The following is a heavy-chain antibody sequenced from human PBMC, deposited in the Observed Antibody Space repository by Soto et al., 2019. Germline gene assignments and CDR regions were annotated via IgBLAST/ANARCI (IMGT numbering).Heavy chain of an antibody. D-gene: IGHD3-22*01. CDR3: ARPYFYDRGGFYYV. Sequence: EVQLVESGGGLVQPGGSLSLSCAASGFTFSSYRMSWVRQAPGKGLEWVANIKQDGSGKYYVDSVKGRFTISRDNAKNSLSLQMSSLRAEDTAVYYCARPYFYDRGGFYYVWGQGTLVTVSS. CDR1: GFTFSSYR. V-gene: IGHV3-7*01. CDR2: IKQDGSGK. J-gene: IGHJ4*02.